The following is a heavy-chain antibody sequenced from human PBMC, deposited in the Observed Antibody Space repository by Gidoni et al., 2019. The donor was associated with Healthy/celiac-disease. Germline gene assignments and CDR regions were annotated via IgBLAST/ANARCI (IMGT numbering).Heavy chain of an antibody. D-gene: IGHD3-10*01. CDR3: ARGPPRSYYYGSGSYRYFDY. J-gene: IGHJ4*02. CDR2: INHSGST. CDR1: GGSFSGYY. Sequence: QVQLQQWGAGLLKPSETLSLTCAVYGGSFSGYYWGWIRQPPGKGLEWIGEINHSGSTNYNPSLKSRVTISVDTSKNQFSLKLSSVTAADTAVYYCARGPPRSYYYGSGSYRYFDYWGQGTLVTVSS. V-gene: IGHV4-34*01.